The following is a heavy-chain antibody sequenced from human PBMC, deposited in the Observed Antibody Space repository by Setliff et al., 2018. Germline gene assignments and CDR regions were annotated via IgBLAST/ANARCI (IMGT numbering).Heavy chain of an antibody. J-gene: IGHJ5*02. CDR3: ARDPNGDYVGAFDP. CDR1: GFTFSSLW. CDR2: INQGGSDQ. Sequence: GGSLRLSCSASGFTFSSLWMAWVRQAPGKGLEWVANINQGGSDQFYVDSVKGRFTISRDNAKNSLSLQMNGLRAEDTSVYYCARDPNGDYVGAFDPWGQGILVTVSS. D-gene: IGHD4-17*01. V-gene: IGHV3-7*01.